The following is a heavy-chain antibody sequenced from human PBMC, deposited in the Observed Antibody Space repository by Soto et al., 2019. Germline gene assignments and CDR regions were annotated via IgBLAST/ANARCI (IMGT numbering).Heavy chain of an antibody. Sequence: SETLSLTCTVSGGSISSSSYYWGWIRQPPGKGLEWIGSIYYSGSTYYNPSLKSRVTISVDTSKNQFSLKLSSVTAADTAVYYCARRKRLQCDDAFDIWGQGTMDTGSS. V-gene: IGHV4-39*07. J-gene: IGHJ3*02. D-gene: IGHD2-15*01. CDR3: ARRKRLQCDDAFDI. CDR1: GGSISSSSYY. CDR2: IYYSGST.